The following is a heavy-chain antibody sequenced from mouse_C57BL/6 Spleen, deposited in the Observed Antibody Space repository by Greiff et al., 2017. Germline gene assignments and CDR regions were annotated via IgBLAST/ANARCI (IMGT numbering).Heavy chain of an antibody. Sequence: QVQLQQSGAELVRPGASVTLSCKASGYTFTDYEMHWVKQTPVHGLEWIGAIDPEPGGTAYNKKFKGKAILTADKSSSTAYMELRSLTSEDSAVYYCTRRIYSNYEGYYAMDYWGQGTSVTVSS. J-gene: IGHJ4*01. CDR2: IDPEPGGT. CDR1: GYTFTDYE. CDR3: TRRIYSNYEGYYAMDY. D-gene: IGHD2-5*01. V-gene: IGHV1-15*01.